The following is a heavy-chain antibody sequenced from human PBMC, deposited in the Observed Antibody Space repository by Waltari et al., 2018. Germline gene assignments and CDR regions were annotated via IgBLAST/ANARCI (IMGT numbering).Heavy chain of an antibody. Sequence: QVQLVQPGAEVKQPGASVRVSCKSYGSTFTQDHLNWVRQANGQGLEGMGWMNPLSENTGYAQKFQGRVIMTRDTSLTTAYMELSSLRFDDTAIYYCATARVERRRGSWFDPWGQGTLVTVSS. CDR1: GSTFTQDH. CDR3: ATARVERRRGSWFDP. D-gene: IGHD3-16*01. V-gene: IGHV1-8*01. CDR2: MNPLSENT. J-gene: IGHJ5*02.